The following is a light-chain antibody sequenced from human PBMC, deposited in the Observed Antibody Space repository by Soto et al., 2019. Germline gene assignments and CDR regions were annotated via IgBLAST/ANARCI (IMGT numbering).Light chain of an antibody. V-gene: IGKV1D-12*01. CDR1: QDISSW. J-gene: IGKJ2*01. Sequence: DIQMTQSPSSVSASVGDRVTITCRASQDISSWLAWYQQKPGKAPKLLIYAASSLQSGVPPRFSGSGSGTDFTLTFSSLQPEDFATYYCQQANSFPYTFGQGTKLEIK. CDR3: QQANSFPYT. CDR2: AAS.